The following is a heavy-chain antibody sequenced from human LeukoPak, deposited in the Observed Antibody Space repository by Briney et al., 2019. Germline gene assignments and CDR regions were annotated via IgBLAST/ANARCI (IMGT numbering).Heavy chain of an antibody. CDR1: GFTFSSYR. J-gene: IGHJ6*03. D-gene: IGHD3-16*01. CDR3: ATERAGERPRPLLSYYYMDV. CDR2: IKRDGSEK. V-gene: IGHV3-7*01. Sequence: GGSLRVSCAASGFTFSSYRMSWVRQAPGKGLEWVANIKRDGSEKHYVDSVKGRFTISRDNAKNSLYLQMNSLRAEDTAVYYCATERAGERPRPLLSYYYMDVWGKGTTVTISS.